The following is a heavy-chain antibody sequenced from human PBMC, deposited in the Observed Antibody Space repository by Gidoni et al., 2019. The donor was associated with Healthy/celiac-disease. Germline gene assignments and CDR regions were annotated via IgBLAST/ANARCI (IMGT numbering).Heavy chain of an antibody. Sequence: QVQLVPSRAVLKNPGSSVTFSCQPSGGSFSSSAISWVRQAHGQGLEWMGGSIPIFGTANYAQKVQGRGTITADESTSTAYMELSSLRSEDTAVYDCASFYGSGMWGLEKYYFDYWGQGTLVTVSS. V-gene: IGHV1-69*12. D-gene: IGHD3-10*01. J-gene: IGHJ4*02. CDR2: SIPIFGTA. CDR3: ASFYGSGMWGLEKYYFDY. CDR1: GGSFSSSA.